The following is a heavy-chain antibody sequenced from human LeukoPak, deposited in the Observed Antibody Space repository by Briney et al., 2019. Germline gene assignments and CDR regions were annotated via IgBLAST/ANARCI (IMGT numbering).Heavy chain of an antibody. Sequence: PSETLSLTCGVFGVSINDYYWSWIRQSPGKGLEWIGEISHTEGTRYNPSLESRVTISVGTSENQLSLKLIFVTAADTAIYYCARRAYYDSSGYHPTSGYFDLWGRGTLVTVSS. CDR1: GVSINDYY. CDR2: ISHTEGT. CDR3: ARRAYYDSSGYHPTSGYFDL. D-gene: IGHD3-22*01. V-gene: IGHV4-34*01. J-gene: IGHJ2*01.